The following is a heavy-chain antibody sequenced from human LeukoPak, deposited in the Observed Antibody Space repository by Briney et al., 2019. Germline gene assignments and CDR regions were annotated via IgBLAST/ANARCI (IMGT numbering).Heavy chain of an antibody. D-gene: IGHD6-6*01. CDR1: GFTSSDYY. V-gene: IGHV3-11*01. CDR2: ISSSGSTI. J-gene: IGHJ5*02. CDR3: ARGRYSSSSRWFDP. Sequence: GGSLRLSCAASGFTSSDYYMSWIRQAPGKGLEWVSYISSSGSTIYYADSVKGRFTISRDNAKNSLYLQMNSLRAEDTAVYYCARGRYSSSSRWFDPWGQGTLVTVSS.